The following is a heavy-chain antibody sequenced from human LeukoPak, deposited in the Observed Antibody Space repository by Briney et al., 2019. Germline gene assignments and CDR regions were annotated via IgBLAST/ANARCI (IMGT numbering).Heavy chain of an antibody. Sequence: SVKVSCKASGGTFSSYAISWVRQAPGQGLEWMGGITPIFGTANYAQKFQGRVTITADESTSTAYMELSSLRSEDTAVYYCAREQGLLWSINWFDPWGQGTLVTVSS. D-gene: IGHD3-10*01. CDR2: ITPIFGTA. CDR3: AREQGLLWSINWFDP. CDR1: GGTFSSYA. V-gene: IGHV1-69*13. J-gene: IGHJ5*02.